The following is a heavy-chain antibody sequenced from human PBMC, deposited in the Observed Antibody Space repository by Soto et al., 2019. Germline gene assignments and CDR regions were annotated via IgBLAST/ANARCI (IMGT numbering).Heavy chain of an antibody. CDR3: ARGLSFDN. CDR1: GYSFNAYY. V-gene: IGHV1-2*02. J-gene: IGHJ4*02. CDR2: INPNTGDT. Sequence: ASVKVSCKASGYSFNAYYRHWVRQAPGQGLEWMGWINPNTGDTNYAQKFQGRVTMTRDTSITTPYMELSRLRSDDAAVYYCARGLSFDNWGQGGLVTVSS. D-gene: IGHD3-16*02.